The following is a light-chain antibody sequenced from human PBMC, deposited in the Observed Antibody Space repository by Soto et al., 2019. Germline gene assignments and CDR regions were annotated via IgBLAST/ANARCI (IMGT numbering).Light chain of an antibody. CDR3: QQYGSSPHT. Sequence: EIVWTQSPGTLSLSPGERATLSCRASQSVSSSYLAWYQHKPGQAPRLLIYGASSRATGIPYRFSGSGSGTDFTLTISRLEPEDFAVYYCQQYGSSPHTFGQGTKLEIK. J-gene: IGKJ2*01. CDR2: GAS. V-gene: IGKV3-20*01. CDR1: QSVSSSY.